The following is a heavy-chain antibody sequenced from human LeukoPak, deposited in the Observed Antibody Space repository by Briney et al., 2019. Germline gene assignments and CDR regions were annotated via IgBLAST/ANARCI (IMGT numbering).Heavy chain of an antibody. CDR2: INPNSGGT. Sequence: ASVKVSCKASGYTFTGYYMHWVRQAPGQGLEWMGWINPNSGGTNYAQKFQGRVTVTRDTSISTAYMELSRLRSDDTAVYYCARSPIRGYYYMDVWGKGTTVTVSS. CDR1: GYTFTGYY. V-gene: IGHV1-2*02. J-gene: IGHJ6*03. CDR3: ARSPIRGYYYMDV.